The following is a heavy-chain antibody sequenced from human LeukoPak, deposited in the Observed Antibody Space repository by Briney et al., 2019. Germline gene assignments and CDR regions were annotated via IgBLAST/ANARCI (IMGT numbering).Heavy chain of an antibody. CDR2: IKQDGSEK. Sequence: GGSLRLSCAASGFIFRNYWMNWVRQAPGKGLEWVANIKQDGSEKYYVESVKGRFTTSRDNAKNSLYLQMNSLRAEDTAVYYCARDRTMVRGVIGYWGQGTLVTVSS. CDR3: ARDRTMVRGVIGY. D-gene: IGHD3-10*01. CDR1: GFIFRNYW. J-gene: IGHJ4*02. V-gene: IGHV3-7*04.